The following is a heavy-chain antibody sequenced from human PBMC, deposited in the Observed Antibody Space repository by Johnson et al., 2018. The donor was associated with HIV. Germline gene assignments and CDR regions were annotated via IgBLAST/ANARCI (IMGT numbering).Heavy chain of an antibody. V-gene: IGHV3-9*01. J-gene: IGHJ3*01. CDR2: ISWNSGSI. D-gene: IGHD4-23*01. Sequence: VQLVESGGGVVQPGGSLRLSCAASGFTFDDFAMHWVRLVPGKGLAWVSGISWNSGSIGYADSVKGRFTISRDNAKNSLYLQMNSLRAEDTALYYCAKDFRRFFPTPDVFDFWGQGTMVTVSS. CDR3: AKDFRRFFPTPDVFDF. CDR1: GFTFDDFA.